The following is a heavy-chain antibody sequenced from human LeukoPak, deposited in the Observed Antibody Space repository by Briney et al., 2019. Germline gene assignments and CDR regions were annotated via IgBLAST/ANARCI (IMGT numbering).Heavy chain of an antibody. Sequence: ASVKVSCKASGYTFTSYGISWLRQAPGQGLEWMGWISTYNGHTNYAQKLQGRVTMTTDTSTSTAYMELRNLRSDDTAVYYCARGGRWELPRPYAFNIWGQGTMVTVSS. CDR3: ARGGRWELPRPYAFNI. CDR1: GYTFTSYG. D-gene: IGHD1-26*01. CDR2: ISTYNGHT. J-gene: IGHJ3*02. V-gene: IGHV1-18*01.